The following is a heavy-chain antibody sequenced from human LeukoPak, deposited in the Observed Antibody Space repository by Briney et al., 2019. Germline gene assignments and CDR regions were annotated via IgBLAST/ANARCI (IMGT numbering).Heavy chain of an antibody. CDR2: ISGSGGST. CDR1: GFTFSSYG. CDR3: ARSGGGF. Sequence: TGGSLRLSCAASGFTFSSYGMSWVRQAPGKGLEWVSAISGSGGSTYYADSVKGRFTISRDNAKNSLYLQMNSLRAEDTAVYYCARSGGGFWGQGTMVTVSS. D-gene: IGHD4-23*01. J-gene: IGHJ3*01. V-gene: IGHV3-23*01.